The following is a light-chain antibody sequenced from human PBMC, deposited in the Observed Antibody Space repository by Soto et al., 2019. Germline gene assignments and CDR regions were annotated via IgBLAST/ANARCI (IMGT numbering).Light chain of an antibody. CDR3: SSYAGSNNVI. Sequence: QSVLTQPPSASGSPGQSVTISCTGTSSDVGGYNYVSWYQQHPGKAPKLMIYEVSKRPSGVPDRFSGSKFGNTASLTVSGLQAEDEADYYCSSYAGSNNVIFGGGTKVTVL. CDR1: SSDVGGYNY. V-gene: IGLV2-8*01. CDR2: EVS. J-gene: IGLJ2*01.